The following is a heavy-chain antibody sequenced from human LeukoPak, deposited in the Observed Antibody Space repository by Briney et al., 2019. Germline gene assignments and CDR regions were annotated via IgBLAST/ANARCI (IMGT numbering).Heavy chain of an antibody. Sequence: GGSLRLSRAASGFTFSSYGMHWVRQAPGKGLEWVAVISYDGSNKYYADSVKGRFTISRDNSKNTLYLQMNSLRAEDTAVYYCAKDPSSPGAAGADYWGQGILVTVSS. CDR1: GFTFSSYG. D-gene: IGHD1-26*01. J-gene: IGHJ4*02. CDR2: ISYDGSNK. V-gene: IGHV3-30*18. CDR3: AKDPSSPGAAGADY.